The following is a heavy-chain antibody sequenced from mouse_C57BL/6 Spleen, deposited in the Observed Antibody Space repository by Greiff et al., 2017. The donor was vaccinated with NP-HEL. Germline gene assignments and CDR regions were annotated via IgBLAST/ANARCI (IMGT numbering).Heavy chain of an antibody. Sequence: VQLQQSGPELVKPGASVKIPCKASGYTFTDYNMDWVKQSHGKSLEWIGDINPNNGGTIYNQKFKGKVTLTVDKSSSTAYMELRSLTSEDTAVYYCARRGVRLEDYFGYWGQGTTLTVSS. D-gene: IGHD4-1*01. V-gene: IGHV1-18*01. J-gene: IGHJ2*01. CDR2: INPNNGGT. CDR1: GYTFTDYN. CDR3: ARRGVRLEDYFGY.